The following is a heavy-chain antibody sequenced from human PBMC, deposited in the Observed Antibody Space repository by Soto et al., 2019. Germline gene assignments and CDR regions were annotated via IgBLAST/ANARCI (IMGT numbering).Heavy chain of an antibody. V-gene: IGHV1-18*01. CDR2: ISAYNGNT. D-gene: IGHD3-3*02. J-gene: IGHJ4*02. CDR3: ASSISLGRYYFDY. Sequence: ASVKVSCKASGYAFTSYGISWVRQAPGQGLEWMGWISAYNGNTNYAQKLQDRVTMTTDTSTSTAYMELRSLRSDDTAVYYCASSISLGRYYFDYWGQGTLVTVSP. CDR1: GYAFTSYG.